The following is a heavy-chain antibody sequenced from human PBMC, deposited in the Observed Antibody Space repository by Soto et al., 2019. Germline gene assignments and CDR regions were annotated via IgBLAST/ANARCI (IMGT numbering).Heavy chain of an antibody. Sequence: GASVKVSCKASGYTFTSYDINWVRQATGQGLEWKGRMNPNSGNTGYAQKFQGRVTMTRNTSISTAYMELSNLRSEDTAVYYCARTGRSNRANTYYYMDVWGKGTTVTVSS. V-gene: IGHV1-8*01. D-gene: IGHD2-8*01. J-gene: IGHJ6*03. CDR2: MNPNSGNT. CDR3: ARTGRSNRANTYYYMDV. CDR1: GYTFTSYD.